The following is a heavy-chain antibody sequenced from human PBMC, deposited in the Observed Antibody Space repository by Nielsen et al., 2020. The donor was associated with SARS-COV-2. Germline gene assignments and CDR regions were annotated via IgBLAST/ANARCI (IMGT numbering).Heavy chain of an antibody. D-gene: IGHD1-14*01. CDR3: ARGGRGLTAGDYYYYYGMDV. CDR2: IYYSGST. J-gene: IGHJ6*02. V-gene: IGHV4-31*02. Sequence: WIRQPPGKGPEWIGSIYYSGSTYYNPSLKSRVTISVDTSKNQFSLKLSSVTAADTAVYYCARGGRGLTAGDYYYYYGMDVWGQGTTVTVSS.